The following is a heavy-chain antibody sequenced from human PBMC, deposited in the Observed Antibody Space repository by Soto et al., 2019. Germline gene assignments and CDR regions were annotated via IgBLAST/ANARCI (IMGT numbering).Heavy chain of an antibody. V-gene: IGHV1-18*01. CDR2: ISPYNGDT. D-gene: IGHD2-2*01. CDR3: ARYCSSTSCDHYFDY. CDR1: GYSFTNYD. Sequence: ASVKVSCKASGYSFTNYDISWVRQAPGQGLEWMGWISPYNGDTNYAQKLQGRVTMTTDTSTSTAYMELRSLRSDDTAVYYCARYCSSTSCDHYFDYWGQGTLVTVSS. J-gene: IGHJ4*02.